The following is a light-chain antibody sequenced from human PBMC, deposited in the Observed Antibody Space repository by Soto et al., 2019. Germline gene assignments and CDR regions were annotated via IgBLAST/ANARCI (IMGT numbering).Light chain of an antibody. CDR3: SSYAGSNNLV. J-gene: IGLJ2*01. CDR1: SSDVGGDNY. CDR2: EVS. Sequence: QSVLTQPPSASGSPGQSVTISCTGTSSDVGGDNYVSWYQQHPGKAPKLMLYEVSQRPSGVPDRFSGSKSGNTASLTVSGLQAEDEADYYFSSYAGSNNLVLGVGTQRTVL. V-gene: IGLV2-8*01.